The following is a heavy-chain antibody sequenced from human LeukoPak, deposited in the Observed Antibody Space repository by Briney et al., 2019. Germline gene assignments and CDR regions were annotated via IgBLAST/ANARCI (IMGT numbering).Heavy chain of an antibody. CDR3: ATGTIVVVPAAIGAFDY. J-gene: IGHJ4*02. CDR2: FDPEDGET. V-gene: IGHV1-24*01. Sequence: GASVKVSCKVSGYTLTELSMHWVRQVPGKGLEWMGGFDPEDGETIYAQKFQGRVTMTEDTSTDTAYMELSSLRSEDTAVYYCATGTIVVVPAAIGAFDYWGQGTLVTVSS. D-gene: IGHD2-2*01. CDR1: GYTLTELS.